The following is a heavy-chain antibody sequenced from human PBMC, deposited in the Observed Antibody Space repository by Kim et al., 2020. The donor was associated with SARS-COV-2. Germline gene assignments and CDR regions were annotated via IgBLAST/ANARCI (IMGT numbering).Heavy chain of an antibody. CDR1: GFTFSSYW. J-gene: IGHJ6*02. D-gene: IGHD5-18*01. CDR3: ARDSDTEYSQTYGMDV. CDR2: INSDGSST. V-gene: IGHV3-74*01. Sequence: GGSPRLSCAASGFTFSSYWMHWVRQGPGKGLVWVSRINSDGSSTSYADSVKGRFTISRDNAKNTLYLQMNSLRAEDTAVYYCARDSDTEYSQTYGMDVWGQGTTVTVSS.